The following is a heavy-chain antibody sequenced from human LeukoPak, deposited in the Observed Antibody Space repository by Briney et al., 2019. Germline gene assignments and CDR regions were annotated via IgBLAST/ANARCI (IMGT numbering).Heavy chain of an antibody. CDR1: GFTFSSYE. CDR3: ARERNYYGSGSYRGDKMYYFDY. J-gene: IGHJ4*02. CDR2: ISSSGSTI. V-gene: IGHV3-48*03. Sequence: GGSLTLTCAASGFTFSSYEMNWVRQAPGKGLEWVAYISSSGSTIYYADSERGRFTISRDNAKHSLYLQIHSLRAEDTAVYYCARERNYYGSGSYRGDKMYYFDYWGQGTLVTVSS. D-gene: IGHD3-10*01.